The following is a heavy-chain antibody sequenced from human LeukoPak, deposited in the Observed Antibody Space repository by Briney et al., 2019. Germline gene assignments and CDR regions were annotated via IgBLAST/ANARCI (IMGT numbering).Heavy chain of an antibody. V-gene: IGHV3-74*01. CDR3: ARLYCGGDCYSGRFDY. J-gene: IGHJ4*02. CDR1: GFTSSNYW. D-gene: IGHD2-21*02. Sequence: GGPLRLSCAASGFTSSNYWMHWVRQAPAKGLVWVSRINRDGSSTNYADSVRGRFTISRDNAKNTLYLQMNSLRAEDAAVYYCARLYCGGDCYSGRFDYWGQGTLVTVSS. CDR2: INRDGSST.